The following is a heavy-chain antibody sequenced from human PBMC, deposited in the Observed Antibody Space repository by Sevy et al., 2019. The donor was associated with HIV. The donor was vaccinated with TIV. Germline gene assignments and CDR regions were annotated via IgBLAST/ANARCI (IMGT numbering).Heavy chain of an antibody. Sequence: GGSLRLSCAASGFTFSSYWMSWVRQAPGKGLEWVANIKQDGSEKYYVDSAKGRFTISRDNAKNSLYLQMNSLRAEDTAVYYCARVPAAILSRYYYGMDVWGQGTTVTVSS. J-gene: IGHJ6*02. CDR1: GFTFSSYW. CDR3: ARVPAAILSRYYYGMDV. V-gene: IGHV3-7*01. D-gene: IGHD2-2*02. CDR2: IKQDGSEK.